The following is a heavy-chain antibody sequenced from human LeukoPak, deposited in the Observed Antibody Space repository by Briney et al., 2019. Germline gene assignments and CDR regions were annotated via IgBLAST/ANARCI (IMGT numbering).Heavy chain of an antibody. CDR3: ARDSHMVRGGSIDAFGF. Sequence: ASVKVSCKASGYTFNRYYVHWVRQAPGQGLEWMGIINPSGGGTRYAQKSQDRITMTWDTSTSTVYMELSSLRSEDTAVYYCARDSHMVRGGSIDAFGFWGQGTMVTVSS. J-gene: IGHJ3*01. D-gene: IGHD3-10*01. CDR1: GYTFNRYY. CDR2: INPSGGGT. V-gene: IGHV1-46*02.